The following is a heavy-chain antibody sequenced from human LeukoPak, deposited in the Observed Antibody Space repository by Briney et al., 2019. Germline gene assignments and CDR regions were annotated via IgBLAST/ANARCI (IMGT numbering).Heavy chain of an antibody. D-gene: IGHD3-10*02. CDR1: GFTFSIYW. CDR3: ARDITMSSVDAFDI. V-gene: IGHV3-74*01. Sequence: GGSLRLTCAVSGFTFSIYWMHWVRQAPGKGLVWVSRINSDGSSTSYADSVKGRFTISRDNAKNTLYLQMNSLRAEDTAVYYCARDITMSSVDAFDIWGQGTMVTVSS. CDR2: INSDGSST. J-gene: IGHJ3*02.